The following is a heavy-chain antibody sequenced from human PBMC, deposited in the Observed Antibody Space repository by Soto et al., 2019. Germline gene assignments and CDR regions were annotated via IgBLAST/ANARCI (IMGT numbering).Heavy chain of an antibody. CDR1: GDSFTSATYY. CDR2: IYYTGKT. V-gene: IGHV4-61*01. Sequence: SETLSLTCTVSGDSFTSATYYCSWIRQPPGRGPEWMGYIYYTGKTKFNPSLETRITMSVDTSKNQFFLKLTSVTAADTAVYFCATQRVAVAGLGLSWGQGTLVTVSS. J-gene: IGHJ5*02. D-gene: IGHD6-19*01. CDR3: ATQRVAVAGLGLS.